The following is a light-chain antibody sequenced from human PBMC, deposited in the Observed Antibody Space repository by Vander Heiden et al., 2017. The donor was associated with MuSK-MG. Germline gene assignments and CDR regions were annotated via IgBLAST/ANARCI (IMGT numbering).Light chain of an antibody. Sequence: DIVFTPSPATLSLSPGERATLSCRASQSVDTYLAWFQQTPGQAPRLLIYDASTRASGTPARFSGRGSGTDFTLTISSLEPEDFAVFYCQQRAYWPLTFGGGTKVE. CDR1: QSVDTY. CDR2: DAS. CDR3: QQRAYWPLT. J-gene: IGKJ4*01. V-gene: IGKV3-11*01.